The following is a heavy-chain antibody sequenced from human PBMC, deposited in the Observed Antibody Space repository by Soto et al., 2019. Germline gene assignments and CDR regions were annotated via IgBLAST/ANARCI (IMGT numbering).Heavy chain of an antibody. CDR3: ARVKPIAAGWFDP. CDR1: GGSISSYY. D-gene: IGHD6-13*01. V-gene: IGHV4-59*01. Sequence: SETLSLTCTVSGGSISSYYWSWIRQPPGKGLEWIGYIYYSGSTNYNPSLKSRVTISVDTSKNQFSLKLSSVTAADTAVYSCARVKPIAAGWFDPWGQGTLVTVSS. CDR2: IYYSGST. J-gene: IGHJ5*02.